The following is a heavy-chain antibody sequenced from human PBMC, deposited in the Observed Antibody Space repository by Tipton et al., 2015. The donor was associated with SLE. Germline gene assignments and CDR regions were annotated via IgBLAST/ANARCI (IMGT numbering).Heavy chain of an antibody. CDR2: IYYGGST. CDR3: ARGVIMATPDY. D-gene: IGHD5-24*01. V-gene: IGHV4-31*03. CDR1: GGSISSGGYY. J-gene: IGHJ4*02. Sequence: LRLSCTVSGGSISSGGYYWSWIRQHPGKGLEWIGYIYYGGSTYYNPSLKSRVTISVDTSKNQFSLKLSSVTAADTAVYYCARGVIMATPDYWGQGTLVTVSS.